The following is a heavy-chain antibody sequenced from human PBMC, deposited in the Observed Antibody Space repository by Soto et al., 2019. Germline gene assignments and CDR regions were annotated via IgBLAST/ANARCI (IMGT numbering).Heavy chain of an antibody. Sequence: QLQLQESGPGLVKPSETLSLTCTVSGFSISSGPFYCGWIRQPPVKGLQWLGSISNTGSTYYNPSLKTRITISLDTSKNQFSLRVSSVTAADTAVYYCASDYGGFDCLGNWGQGTLVTVSS. V-gene: IGHV4-39*01. CDR1: GFSISSGPFY. J-gene: IGHJ4*02. CDR3: ASDYGGFDCLGN. CDR2: ISNTGST. D-gene: IGHD5-12*01.